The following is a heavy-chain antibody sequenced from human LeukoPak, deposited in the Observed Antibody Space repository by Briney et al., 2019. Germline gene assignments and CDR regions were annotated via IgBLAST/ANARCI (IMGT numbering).Heavy chain of an antibody. J-gene: IGHJ4*02. D-gene: IGHD4-17*01. Sequence: RTSETLSLTCTVSGGSISSYYWSWIRQPPGKGLEWIGYIYYSGSTNYNPSLKSRVTISVDTSKNQFSLKLSSVTAADTAVYYCARGHDYGDYGDLKYYFDYWGQGTMVTVSS. V-gene: IGHV4-59*08. CDR3: ARGHDYGDYGDLKYYFDY. CDR2: IYYSGST. CDR1: GGSISSYY.